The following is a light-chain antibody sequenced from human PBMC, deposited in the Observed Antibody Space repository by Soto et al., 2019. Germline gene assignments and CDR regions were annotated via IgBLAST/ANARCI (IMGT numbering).Light chain of an antibody. J-gene: IGKJ2*01. CDR3: QQYNNWPPMYT. V-gene: IGKV3-15*01. CDR1: QSVSSN. CDR2: GAS. Sequence: EIVMTQSPATLSVSPGERATLSCRASQSVSSNLALYQQKPGQAPRLLIYGASTRATGIPARFSGSGSGTEFTLTISSLQSEDLAVYYCQQYNNWPPMYTFGQGTKLEIK.